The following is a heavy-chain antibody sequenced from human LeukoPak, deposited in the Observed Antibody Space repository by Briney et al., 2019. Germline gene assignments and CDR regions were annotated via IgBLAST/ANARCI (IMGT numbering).Heavy chain of an antibody. Sequence: SETLSLTCTVSGDSISSYYWSWIRQPPGKGLEWIGYIYYSGSTDYNPSLKSQVTMSIDTSKNKFSLKLSSVTAADTAVYYCATGRSGYYHGWGQGTLVTVSS. CDR2: IYYSGST. CDR3: ATGRSGYYHG. J-gene: IGHJ4*02. CDR1: GDSISSYY. V-gene: IGHV4-59*01. D-gene: IGHD3-22*01.